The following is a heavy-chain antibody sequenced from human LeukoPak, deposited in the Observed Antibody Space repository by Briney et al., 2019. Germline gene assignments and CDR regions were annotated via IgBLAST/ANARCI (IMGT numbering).Heavy chain of an antibody. CDR3: AKDRCSNGIGCYYYYMEV. V-gene: IGHV3-21*01. Sequence: GGSLRLSCAASGFTFSTYYMNWVRQAPGKGLEWVSSISGSSSYIYYADSVKGRFTISRDNAKNSLYLQMNSLRTEDTAVYYCAKDRCSNGIGCYYYYMEVWGKGTTVTISS. CDR2: ISGSSSYI. CDR1: GFTFSTYY. D-gene: IGHD2-8*01. J-gene: IGHJ6*03.